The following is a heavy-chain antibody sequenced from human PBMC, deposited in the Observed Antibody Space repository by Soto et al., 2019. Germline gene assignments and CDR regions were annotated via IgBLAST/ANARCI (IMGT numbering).Heavy chain of an antibody. CDR2: ISSSNRYI. CDR3: ARDRCSGGSCYRTYAFDI. CDR1: GFNFSTYT. Sequence: GGSLRLSCAASGFNFSTYTMNWVRQAPRKGLEWVSSISSSNRYIYYADSVKGRFTISRDDAKNSLYLQMNSLRAEDTAVYYCARDRCSGGSCYRTYAFDIWGQGTLVTVSS. V-gene: IGHV3-21*06. D-gene: IGHD2-15*01. J-gene: IGHJ3*02.